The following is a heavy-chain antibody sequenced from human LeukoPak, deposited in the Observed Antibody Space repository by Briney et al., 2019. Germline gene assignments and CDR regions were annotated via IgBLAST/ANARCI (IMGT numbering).Heavy chain of an antibody. CDR3: ATSESGRSWDWFAP. CDR2: LTQFFQRT. D-gene: IGHD3-10*01. CDR1: GGSFRTYP. V-gene: IGHV1-69*05. Sequence: GASVKVSCKASGGSFRTYPISWVRQAPGQGLEWMGGLTQFFQRTNYTQKFQGRLTITTDESSSTAYMELSDLRSDDTAVYYCATSESGRSWDWFAPWGQGTLATVSS. J-gene: IGHJ5*02.